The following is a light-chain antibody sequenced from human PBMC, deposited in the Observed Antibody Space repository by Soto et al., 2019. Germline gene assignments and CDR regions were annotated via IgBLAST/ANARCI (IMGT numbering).Light chain of an antibody. J-gene: IGKJ1*01. CDR3: QQYGSSPPGT. CDR1: QSRDSIY. V-gene: IGKV3-20*01. Sequence: EIVVTQSPGTLSLSPGESATLSCTASQSRDSIYLGWYQQKPGQAPRLLIYGASNRATGIPDRFSGRGSGTDFTLTISRLEPEDFAVYYCQQYGSSPPGTFGQGTNVEIK. CDR2: GAS.